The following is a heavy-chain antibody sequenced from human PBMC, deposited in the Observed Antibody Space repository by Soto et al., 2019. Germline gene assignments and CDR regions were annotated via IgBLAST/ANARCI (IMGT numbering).Heavy chain of an antibody. CDR2: ISAAGDP. J-gene: IGHJ6*02. CDR3: ARTDRDVYGLDV. V-gene: IGHV3-13*05. CDR1: GFTFRNYD. Sequence: EVQLVESGGGLVQPGGSLRLSCEASGFTFRNYDMHWVRHGTGKGLEWVSGISAAGDPDYADSVEGRFTISRENAQNSFFLQMNSRRVGDTAVDYCARTDRDVYGLDVWGQGTTVIVSS.